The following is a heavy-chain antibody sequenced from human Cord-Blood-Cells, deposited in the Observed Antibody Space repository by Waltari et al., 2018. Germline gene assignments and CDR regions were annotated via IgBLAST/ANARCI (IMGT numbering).Heavy chain of an antibody. CDR2: ISSSSSTI. D-gene: IGHD3-3*01. V-gene: IGHV3-48*02. CDR1: GFTFSSYS. Sequence: EVQLVESGGGLVQLGGSLRLSCAASGFTFSSYSMNWVRQAPGMGLEWVSYISSSSSTIYYADSVKGRFTISRDNAKNSLYLQMNSLRDEDTAVYYCARDGPHYDFWSGYYDAFDIWGQGTMVTVSS. CDR3: ARDGPHYDFWSGYYDAFDI. J-gene: IGHJ3*02.